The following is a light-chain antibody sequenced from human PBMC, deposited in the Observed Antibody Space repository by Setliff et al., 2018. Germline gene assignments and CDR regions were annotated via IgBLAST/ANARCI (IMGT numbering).Light chain of an antibody. CDR3: CSYAGRYTPYV. V-gene: IGLV2-11*01. CDR2: DVS. CDR1: SSDVGGYNY. Sequence: ALAQPRSVSGSPGQSVTISCTGTSSDVGGYNYVSWYQQHPGKAPKLMISDVSKRPSGVPDRFSGSKSGTTASLTISGLQAEDEADYYCCSYAGRYTPYVFGSGTKSPS. J-gene: IGLJ1*01.